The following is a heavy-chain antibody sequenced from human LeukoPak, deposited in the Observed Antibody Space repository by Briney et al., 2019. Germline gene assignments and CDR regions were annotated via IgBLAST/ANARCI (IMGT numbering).Heavy chain of an antibody. D-gene: IGHD1-1*01. CDR2: IHSDGSST. J-gene: IGHJ3*02. CDR1: GFTFSNYW. Sequence: LTGGSLRLSCAASGFTFSNYWMHWVRQAPGKGLVWVSRIHSDGSSTTSADSVKGRFTISRDNAENTLYLQMNSLRAEDTAVYFCARGNAHAFDIWGQGTMVTVSS. CDR3: ARGNAHAFDI. V-gene: IGHV3-74*01.